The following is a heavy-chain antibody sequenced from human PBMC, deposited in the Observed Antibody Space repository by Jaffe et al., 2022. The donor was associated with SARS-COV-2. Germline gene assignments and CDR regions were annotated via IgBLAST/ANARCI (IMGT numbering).Heavy chain of an antibody. V-gene: IGHV5-51*01. J-gene: IGHJ4*02. D-gene: IGHD2-15*01. CDR3: ARHSGVVVETAPPPNTPVDY. Sequence: EVQLVQSGAEVKKPGESLKISCKTSGYSFTSYWIGWVRQMPGKGLEWMGIIYPSGSNTRYSPSFQGQVTISADKSTTTAYLQWSSLKASDTAMYYCARHSGVVVETAPPPNTPVDYWGQGTLVTVSS. CDR1: GYSFTSYW. CDR2: IYPSGSNT.